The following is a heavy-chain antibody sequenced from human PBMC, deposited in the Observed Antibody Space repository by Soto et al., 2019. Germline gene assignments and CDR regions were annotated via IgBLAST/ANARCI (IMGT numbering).Heavy chain of an antibody. CDR2: MNPNSGNT. Sequence: ASVKVSCKASGYTFTSYDINWVRQATGQGLEWMGWMNPNSGNTGYAQKFQGRVTMTRNTSISTAYMELSSLRSEDTAVYYCARGSSSSDPNWFDPWGQGTLVTVSS. CDR1: GYTFTSYD. V-gene: IGHV1-8*01. D-gene: IGHD6-6*01. J-gene: IGHJ5*02. CDR3: ARGSSSSDPNWFDP.